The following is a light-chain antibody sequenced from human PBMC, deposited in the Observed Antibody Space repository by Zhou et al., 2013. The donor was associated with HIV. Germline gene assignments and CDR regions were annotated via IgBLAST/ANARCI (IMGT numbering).Light chain of an antibody. Sequence: DVQLTQSPPTLSASVGDKVTITCRASRTIGPWLAWYQQKPGGAPKLLVYQSSTLESGVSSRFSGRGSGAEFHLSIVSLQPEDFATYYCQDYGDSSRAFGRGTRVEMK. V-gene: IGKV1-5*03. J-gene: IGKJ4*02. CDR3: QDYGDSSRA. CDR1: RTIGPW. CDR2: QSS.